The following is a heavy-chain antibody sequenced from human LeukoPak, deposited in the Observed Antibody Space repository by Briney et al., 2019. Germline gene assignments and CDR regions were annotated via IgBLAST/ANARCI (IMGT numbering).Heavy chain of an antibody. Sequence: SVKVSCKASGGTFSSYAISWVRQAPGRGLEWIGGIIPIFGSANYAQKFQGRVRITTDESTSTDYMEPSSLRSEDTAVYYCAKDNYAGANWFDPWGQGTLVTVSS. CDR2: IIPIFGSA. D-gene: IGHD1-7*01. CDR3: AKDNYAGANWFDP. J-gene: IGHJ5*02. CDR1: GGTFSSYA. V-gene: IGHV1-69*05.